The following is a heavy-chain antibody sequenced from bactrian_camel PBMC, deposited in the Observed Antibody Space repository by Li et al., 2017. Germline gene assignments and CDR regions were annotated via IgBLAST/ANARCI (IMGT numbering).Heavy chain of an antibody. V-gene: IGHV3S31*01. J-gene: IGHJ4*01. CDR1: GYIYQTHC. D-gene: IGHD2*01. Sequence: DVQLVESGGGSAQAGGSLRLSCEGFGYIYQTHCIGWFRQAPGKGREAVASLHTGGGTTYYADSVKGRFTISLSQDNAKNTLYLQMNSLQPEDTAVYYCAARTYCSYSACCGPDYEYNYWGQGTQVTVS. CDR2: LHTGGGTT. CDR3: AARTYCSYSACCGPDYEYNY.